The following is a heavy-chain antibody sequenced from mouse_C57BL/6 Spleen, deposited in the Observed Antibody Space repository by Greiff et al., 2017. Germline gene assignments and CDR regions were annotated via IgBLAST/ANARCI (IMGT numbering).Heavy chain of an antibody. V-gene: IGHV1-64*01. D-gene: IGHD1-1*01. Sequence: QVQLQQPGAELVKPGASVKLSCKASGYTFTSYWMHWVKQRPGQGLEWIGMIHPNSGSTNYNEKFKSKATLTVDKSSSTAYMQLSCLTSEDSAVYYCARDGFITTIGASNWYFDVWGTGTTVTVSS. CDR2: IHPNSGST. CDR3: ARDGFITTIGASNWYFDV. CDR1: GYTFTSYW. J-gene: IGHJ1*03.